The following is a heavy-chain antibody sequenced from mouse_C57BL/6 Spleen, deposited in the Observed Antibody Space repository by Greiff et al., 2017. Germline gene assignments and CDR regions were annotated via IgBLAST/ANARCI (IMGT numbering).Heavy chain of an antibody. J-gene: IGHJ3*01. Sequence: VQLQQSGAELVRPGASVTLSCKASGYTFTDYEMHWVKQTPVHGLEWIGAIDPESGGTAYNQKFKGKAILTADKSSSAAYMELRSLTSEDSAVXYCTWYYDSSPWFAYWGQGTLVTVSA. CDR2: IDPESGGT. CDR3: TWYYDSSPWFAY. D-gene: IGHD1-1*01. CDR1: GYTFTDYE. V-gene: IGHV1-15*01.